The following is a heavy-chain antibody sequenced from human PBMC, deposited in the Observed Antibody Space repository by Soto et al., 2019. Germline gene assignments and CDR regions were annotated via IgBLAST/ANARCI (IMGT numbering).Heavy chain of an antibody. V-gene: IGHV3-30-3*01. D-gene: IGHD5-18*01. J-gene: IGHJ6*02. CDR3: ARDLGDTAMVPSRYYYGMDV. Sequence: GGSLRLSCAASGFTFSSYAMHWVRQAPGKGLEWVAVISYDGSNKYHADSAKGRFTISRDNSKNTLYLQMNSLRAEDTAVYYCARDLGDTAMVPSRYYYGMDVWGQGTTVTVSS. CDR2: ISYDGSNK. CDR1: GFTFSSYA.